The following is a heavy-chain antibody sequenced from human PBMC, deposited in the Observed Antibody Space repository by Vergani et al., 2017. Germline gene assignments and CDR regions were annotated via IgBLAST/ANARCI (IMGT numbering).Heavy chain of an antibody. Sequence: EVQLVESGGGLVRPGGSLRLSCAASGFTFSRYTMNWVRQAPGKGLEWVSFISSSGSLIYYADSVKGRFTISRDKAKNSLYLQMNSLRAEDTAVYYCARGQDYGDYSGWFVPWCQGTLVTVSS. CDR1: GFTFSRYT. D-gene: IGHD4-17*01. CDR3: ARGQDYGDYSGWFVP. J-gene: IGHJ5*02. CDR2: ISSSGSLI. V-gene: IGHV3-48*01.